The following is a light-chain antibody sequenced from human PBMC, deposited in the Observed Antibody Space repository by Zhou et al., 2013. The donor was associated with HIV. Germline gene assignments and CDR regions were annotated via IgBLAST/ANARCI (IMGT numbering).Light chain of an antibody. V-gene: IGKV3-15*01. Sequence: EIVLTQSPATLSVSPGARATLSCRASQSVNHNLAWYQHKPGQAPRLLIFGASTRATAIPARFSGGGSGTEFTLTISRLEPEDFAVYYCQQFHTSSITFGQGTRLEIK. CDR2: GAS. CDR3: QQFHTSSIT. CDR1: QSVNHN. J-gene: IGKJ5*01.